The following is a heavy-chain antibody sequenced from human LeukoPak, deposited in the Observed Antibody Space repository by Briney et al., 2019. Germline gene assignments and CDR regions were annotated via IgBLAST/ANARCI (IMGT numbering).Heavy chain of an antibody. V-gene: IGHV4-39*01. CDR1: GGSISSSSYY. CDR2: IYYGGST. J-gene: IGHJ4*02. Sequence: PSETLSLTCTVSGGSISSSSYYWGWIRQPPGKGLEWIGSIYYGGSTYYNPSLKSRVTISVDTSKNQFSLKLSSVTAADTAVYYCARHARHCTNGVCYQRWGQGTLVTVSS. D-gene: IGHD2-8*01. CDR3: ARHARHCTNGVCYQR.